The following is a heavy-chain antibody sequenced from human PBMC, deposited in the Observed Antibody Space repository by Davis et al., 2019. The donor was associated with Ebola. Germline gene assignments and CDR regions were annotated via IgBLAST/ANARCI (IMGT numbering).Heavy chain of an antibody. CDR3: AADLGWKRGWYYYGMDV. Sequence: SVKVSCKASGFTFTSSAMQWVRQARGQRLEWIGWIVVGSGNTNYAQKFQERVTITRDMSTSTAYMELSSLRSEDTAVYYCAADLGWKRGWYYYGMDVWGQGTTVTVSS. D-gene: IGHD1-1*01. J-gene: IGHJ6*02. CDR1: GFTFTSSA. V-gene: IGHV1-58*02. CDR2: IVVGSGNT.